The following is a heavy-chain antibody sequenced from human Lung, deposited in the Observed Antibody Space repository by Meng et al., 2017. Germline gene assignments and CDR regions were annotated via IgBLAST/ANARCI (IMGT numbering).Heavy chain of an antibody. CDR3: ARDRDGYASFDH. V-gene: IGHV1-2*06. CDR2: ITPNSGGA. J-gene: IGHJ4*02. Sequence: QVQLVQSGAAVRKPGASFQVSCETSGYIFTDFQIHWVRQAPGQGLEWMGRITPNSGGANYAQKVQGRVTMTRDTSIRTAYMDLSRLTSDDTAIYYCARDRDGYASFDHWGQGTLVTASS. D-gene: IGHD5-24*01. CDR1: GYIFTDFQ.